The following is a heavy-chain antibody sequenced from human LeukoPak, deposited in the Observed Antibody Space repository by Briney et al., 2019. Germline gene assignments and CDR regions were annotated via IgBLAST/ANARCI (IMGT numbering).Heavy chain of an antibody. CDR1: GYNFIDW. Sequence: GESLKISCTGSGYNFIDWIAWVRQMPGKGLEFMGIIYPTDSDTRYSPYFEGQVTISVDKSVSTAYLQWTNLKASDTAMYYCVKGFSGTYYGIDVWGQGTTVTVSS. D-gene: IGHD3-10*01. J-gene: IGHJ6*02. CDR2: IYPTDSDT. V-gene: IGHV5-51*01. CDR3: VKGFSGTYYGIDV.